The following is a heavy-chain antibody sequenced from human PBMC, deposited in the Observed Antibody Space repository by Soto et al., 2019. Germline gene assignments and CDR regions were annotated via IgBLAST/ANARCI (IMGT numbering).Heavy chain of an antibody. Sequence: PGGSLRLFCTASGLTFGDYAMSWFRQAPGKGLEWVGIIRSNAYGGTTEYAASVKGRFSISRDDSKPIAYLQMNSLETEDTAVYHCSRSVPAYYDYYYGMDVWGQGTMVTVSS. D-gene: IGHD2-2*01. J-gene: IGHJ6*02. V-gene: IGHV3-49*03. CDR2: IRSNAYGGTT. CDR1: GLTFGDYA. CDR3: SRSVPAYYDYYYGMDV.